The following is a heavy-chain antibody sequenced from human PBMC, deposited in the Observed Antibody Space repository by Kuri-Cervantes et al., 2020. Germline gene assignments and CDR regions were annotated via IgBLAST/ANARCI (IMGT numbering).Heavy chain of an antibody. D-gene: IGHD6-13*01. CDR2: TNTNTGNP. J-gene: IGHJ3*02. CDR1: GYTFTSYA. CDR3: ASIAAAGALDI. Sequence: ASVKVSCKASGYTFTSYAMNWVRQAPGQGLEWMGWTNTNTGNPTYAQGFTGRFVFSLDTSVSTAYLQISSLKAEDTAVYYCASIAAAGALDIWGQGTMVTVSS. V-gene: IGHV7-4-1*02.